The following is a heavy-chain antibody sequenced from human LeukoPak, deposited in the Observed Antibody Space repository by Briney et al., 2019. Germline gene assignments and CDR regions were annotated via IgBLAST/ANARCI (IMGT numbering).Heavy chain of an antibody. J-gene: IGHJ4*02. Sequence: KPGGSLRLSCAASGFTFSDYYMSWIRQTPGKGLEWLSYISSSSSTIYYADSVKGRFTISRDNAENSLYLQMNSLRAEDTAVYYCARDGSGWYLGYFDYWGQGTLVTVSS. CDR2: ISSSSSTI. D-gene: IGHD6-19*01. CDR3: ARDGSGWYLGYFDY. V-gene: IGHV3-11*04. CDR1: GFTFSDYY.